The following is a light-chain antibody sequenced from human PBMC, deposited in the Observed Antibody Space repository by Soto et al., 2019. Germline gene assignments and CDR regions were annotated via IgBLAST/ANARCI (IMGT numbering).Light chain of an antibody. Sequence: QSVLTQPPSVSGAPGQRVTISCTGSSSNIGAGYDVHWYQQLPGAAPRLLIHTNNNRPSGVPDRFSGSKSGTSASLAITGLQAEDEADYYCQSYDSSLSGSYVFGTGTKVTV. V-gene: IGLV1-40*01. J-gene: IGLJ1*01. CDR1: SSNIGAGYD. CDR3: QSYDSSLSGSYV. CDR2: TNN.